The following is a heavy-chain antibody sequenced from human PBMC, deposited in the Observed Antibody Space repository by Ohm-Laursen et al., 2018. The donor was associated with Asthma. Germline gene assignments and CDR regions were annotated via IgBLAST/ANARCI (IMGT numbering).Heavy chain of an antibody. V-gene: IGHV4-31*03. CDR2: IYYSGIT. J-gene: IGHJ4*02. Sequence: TLSLTCTVSGGSISSGGYYWSWIRQHPGKGLEWIGYIYYSGITYSNPSLRSRVSISVDTSKNQLSLKLSPVTAADTAVYYCARGTFYYESTGYYFFDHWGQGALVTVSS. CDR1: GGSISSGGYY. D-gene: IGHD3-22*01. CDR3: ARGTFYYESTGYYFFDH.